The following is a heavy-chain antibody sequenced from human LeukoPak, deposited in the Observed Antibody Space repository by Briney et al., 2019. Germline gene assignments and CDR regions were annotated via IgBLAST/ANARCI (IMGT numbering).Heavy chain of an antibody. V-gene: IGHV1-69*05. J-gene: IGHJ4*02. CDR1: GYTFSTYA. CDR3: AREMLGVVAVAALDY. CDR2: IIPMLGSA. Sequence: GGSLRLSCAASGYTFSTYAISWVRQAPGQGLEWMGGIIPMLGSANHAQRFQGRLTITTDESTSTAYMELSSLRSEDTALYYCAREMLGVVAVAALDYWGQGTLVTVSS. D-gene: IGHD2-15*01.